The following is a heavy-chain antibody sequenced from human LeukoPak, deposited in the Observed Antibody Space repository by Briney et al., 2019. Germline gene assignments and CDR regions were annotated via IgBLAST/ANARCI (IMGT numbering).Heavy chain of an antibody. CDR1: GFTFSSYW. CDR3: ARESPGYYYDSSGYHPDY. D-gene: IGHD3-22*01. Sequence: GGSLRLSCAASGFTFSSYWMHWVRQAPGKGLVWVSRINSDGSSTSYADSVKGRFTISRDNAKNTLYLQMNSLRAEDTAVYYCARESPGYYYDSSGYHPDYWGQGTLVTVSS. CDR2: INSDGSST. J-gene: IGHJ4*02. V-gene: IGHV3-74*01.